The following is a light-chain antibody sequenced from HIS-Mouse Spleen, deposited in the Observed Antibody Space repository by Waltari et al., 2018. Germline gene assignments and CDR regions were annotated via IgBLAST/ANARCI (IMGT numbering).Light chain of an antibody. CDR2: EGS. CDR3: CSYAGSSTFGV. CDR1: SSDVGSYNL. J-gene: IGLJ3*02. V-gene: IGLV2-23*03. Sequence: QSALTQPASVSGSPGQSIPISCTGTSSDVGSYNLVSWYQQHPGKAPKHMIYEGSKRPSGVSNRFSGSKSGNTASLTISGLQAEDEADYYCCSYAGSSTFGVFGGGTKLTVL.